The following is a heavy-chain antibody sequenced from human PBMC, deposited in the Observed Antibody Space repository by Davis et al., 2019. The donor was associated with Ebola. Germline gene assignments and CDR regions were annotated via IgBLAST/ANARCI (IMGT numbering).Heavy chain of an antibody. V-gene: IGHV3-21*01. CDR3: ARGTSLPGTDY. Sequence: SVKGRFTVSRDNAKNSMSLQMNTLRAEDTAIYYCARGTSLPGTDYWGQGTQVTVSS. J-gene: IGHJ4*02. D-gene: IGHD1-1*01.